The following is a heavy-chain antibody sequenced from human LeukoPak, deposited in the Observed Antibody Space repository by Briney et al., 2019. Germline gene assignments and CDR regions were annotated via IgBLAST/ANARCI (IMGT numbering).Heavy chain of an antibody. CDR2: INPSGGST. J-gene: IGHJ6*02. V-gene: IGHV1-46*01. D-gene: IGHD3-10*01. CDR1: GYTFTSYY. Sequence: ASVKVSCKASGYTFTSYYMHWVRQAPGQGLEWMGIINPSGGSTSYAQKFQGRVTMTRDTSTSTVYMELSSLRSEDTAVYYCARSYGSGSCYNGMDVWGQGTTVTVSS. CDR3: ARSYGSGSCYNGMDV.